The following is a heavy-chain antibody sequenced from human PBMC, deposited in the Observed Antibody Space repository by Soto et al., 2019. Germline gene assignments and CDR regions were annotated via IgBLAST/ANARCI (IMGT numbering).Heavy chain of an antibody. Sequence: LRLSCAASGFTFSSSAISWIRQPPGKGLEWIGYIYSSGTTYYNPSLKSRVTISIDTSKNQFSLRLNSVTAADTAVYYCAAFVGAYWYFDLWGRGTLVTVSS. D-gene: IGHD2-15*01. J-gene: IGHJ2*01. CDR1: GFTFSSSA. CDR3: AAFVGAYWYFDL. CDR2: IYSSGTT. V-gene: IGHV4-30-4*01.